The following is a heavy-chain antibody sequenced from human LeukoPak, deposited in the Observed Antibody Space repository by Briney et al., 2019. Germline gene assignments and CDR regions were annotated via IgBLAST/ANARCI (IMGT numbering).Heavy chain of an antibody. D-gene: IGHD4-11*01. CDR2: INHSGST. CDR3: ARRNSNYPIDT. V-gene: IGHV4-34*01. CDR1: GGSFSGYY. Sequence: PSETLSLTCAVYGGSFSGYYWSWIRQPPGKGLEWIGEINHSGSTNYNPSLKSRVTISVDTSNNQFSLRLSSVTAADTAVYFCARRNSNYPIDTWGQGTLVTVSS. J-gene: IGHJ5*02.